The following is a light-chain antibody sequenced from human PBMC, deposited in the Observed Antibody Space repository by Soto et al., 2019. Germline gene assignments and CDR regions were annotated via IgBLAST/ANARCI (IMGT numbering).Light chain of an antibody. J-gene: IGKJ2*01. Sequence: DIQMTQSPSSLSASVGDRVTLTCRASRSIGNYLNWYQQKPESAPKLLIYLTSSLQSGVPSRFSGSGSGTDFTITISSLQPEDFATYYCQQSYSTPYSFGQGTKLEIK. CDR3: QQSYSTPYS. CDR1: RSIGNY. V-gene: IGKV1-39*01. CDR2: LTS.